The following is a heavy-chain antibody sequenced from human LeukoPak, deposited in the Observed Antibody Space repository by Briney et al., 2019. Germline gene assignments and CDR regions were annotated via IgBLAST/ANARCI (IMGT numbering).Heavy chain of an antibody. J-gene: IGHJ4*02. Sequence: GGSLRLSCAASGFTFSDYYMSWIRQAPGEGLEWVSYISSSGSTIYYADSVKGRFTISRDNAKNSLYLQMNSLRAEDTAVYYCASTGSWYWFYFDYWGQGTLVTVSA. CDR3: ASTGSWYWFYFDY. CDR1: GFTFSDYY. D-gene: IGHD6-13*01. V-gene: IGHV3-11*01. CDR2: ISSSGSTI.